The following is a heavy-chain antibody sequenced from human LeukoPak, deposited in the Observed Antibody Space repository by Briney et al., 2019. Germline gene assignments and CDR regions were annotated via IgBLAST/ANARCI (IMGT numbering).Heavy chain of an antibody. J-gene: IGHJ4*02. CDR2: ISAYNGNT. D-gene: IGHD3-22*01. Sequence: ASVKVSCKASGYTLTSYGISWVRQAPGQGLEWMGWISAYNGNTNYAQKLQGRVTMTTDTSTSTAYMELRSLRSDNTAVYYCAREGLRGYYDSSGYYRNDYWGQGTLVTVSS. CDR3: AREGLRGYYDSSGYYRNDY. V-gene: IGHV1-18*01. CDR1: GYTLTSYG.